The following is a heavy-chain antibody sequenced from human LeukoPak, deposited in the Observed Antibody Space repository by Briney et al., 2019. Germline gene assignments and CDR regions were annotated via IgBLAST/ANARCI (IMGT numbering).Heavy chain of an antibody. Sequence: QPGRSLRLSCAASGFTFSGYGMHWVRQTPGKGLEWVAVISYDGSNKYYADSVKGRFTISRDNSKNTMYLQMNSLRAEDTAMYYCAKDGSGLTYHFDQWGQGTLVTVSS. D-gene: IGHD5-12*01. V-gene: IGHV3-30*18. CDR3: AKDGSGLTYHFDQ. CDR1: GFTFSGYG. CDR2: ISYDGSNK. J-gene: IGHJ4*02.